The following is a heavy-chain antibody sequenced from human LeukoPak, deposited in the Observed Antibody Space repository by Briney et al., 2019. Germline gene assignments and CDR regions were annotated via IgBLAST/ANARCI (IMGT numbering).Heavy chain of an antibody. Sequence: GESLKISCKGSGYSFTSYWIGWVRQKPGKGLEWMGIIFPGDSDTRYSPSFQGQVTISADKSISTAYLQWSNLKASDTAMYYCARRLTYDSRAYYCLDYWGQGTLVTVSS. D-gene: IGHD3-22*01. CDR2: IFPGDSDT. CDR3: ARRLTYDSRAYYCLDY. CDR1: GYSFTSYW. J-gene: IGHJ4*02. V-gene: IGHV5-51*01.